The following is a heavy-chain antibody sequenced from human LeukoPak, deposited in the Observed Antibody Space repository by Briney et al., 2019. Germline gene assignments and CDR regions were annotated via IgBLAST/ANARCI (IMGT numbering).Heavy chain of an antibody. CDR3: ARAGSSWYPLDY. Sequence: GGSLRLSCAASGFTVSSNYMSWVRQAPGKGLEWVSVIYSGDSTYYADSVKGRLTISRDNSKNTLYLHMNSLRPEDTAVYYCARAGSSWYPLDYWGQGTLVTVSS. CDR2: IYSGDST. CDR1: GFTVSSNY. V-gene: IGHV3-66*02. J-gene: IGHJ4*02. D-gene: IGHD6-13*01.